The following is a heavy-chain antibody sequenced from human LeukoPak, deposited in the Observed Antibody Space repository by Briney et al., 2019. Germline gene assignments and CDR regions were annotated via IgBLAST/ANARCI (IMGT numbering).Heavy chain of an antibody. V-gene: IGHV4-39*07. Sequence: SETLSLTCTVSGGSISSSSYYWGWTRQPPGKGLEWIGSIYYSGSTYYNPSLRSRVTISVDTSKNQFSLKLSSVTAADTAVYYCARVAITGTTKGFDYWGQGTLVTVSS. CDR1: GGSISSSSYY. J-gene: IGHJ4*02. CDR2: IYYSGST. CDR3: ARVAITGTTKGFDY. D-gene: IGHD1-20*01.